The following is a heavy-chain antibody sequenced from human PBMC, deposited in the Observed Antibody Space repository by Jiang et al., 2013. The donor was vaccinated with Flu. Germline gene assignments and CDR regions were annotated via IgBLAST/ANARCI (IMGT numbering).Heavy chain of an antibody. CDR2: IYYSGST. Sequence: TVSGGSISSSSYYWGWIRQPPGKGLEWIGSIYYSGSTYYNPSLKSRVTISVDTSKNQFSLKLSSVTAADTAVYYCARGLGEYGDSGAYFDYWGQGTLVTVSS. CDR3: ARGLGEYGDSGAYFDY. V-gene: IGHV4-39*07. J-gene: IGHJ4*02. D-gene: IGHD4-17*01. CDR1: GGSISSSSYY.